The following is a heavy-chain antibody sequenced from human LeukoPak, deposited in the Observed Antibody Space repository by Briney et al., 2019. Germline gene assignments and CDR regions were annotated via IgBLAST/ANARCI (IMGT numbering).Heavy chain of an antibody. Sequence: ASVKVSCKASGYTFTSYGISWVRQAPGQGLEWMGWISAYNGNTNYAQKLQGRVTMTTDTSTSTAYMELRSLGSDDTAVYYCAATYYDILTGYFNYYYGMDVWGQGTTVTVSS. CDR3: AATYYDILTGYFNYYYGMDV. D-gene: IGHD3-9*01. CDR2: ISAYNGNT. J-gene: IGHJ6*02. CDR1: GYTFTSYG. V-gene: IGHV1-18*01.